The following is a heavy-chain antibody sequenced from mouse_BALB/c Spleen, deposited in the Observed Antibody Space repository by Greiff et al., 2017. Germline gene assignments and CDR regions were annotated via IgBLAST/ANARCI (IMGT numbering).Heavy chain of an antibody. CDR1: GFSLTSYG. D-gene: IGHD2-2*01. CDR2: IWSGGST. CDR3: SSDGGMFNGYDVWFAY. Sequence: VKLVESGPGLVQPSQSLSISCTVSGFSLTSYGVNWVSQSPGKGLEWMGVIWSGGSTDYNAAFISILNISKDNSKSQVFFKMNSLQADDTAIYYDSSDGGMFNGYDVWFAYWGQGTLVTVSA. J-gene: IGHJ3*01. V-gene: IGHV2-4-1*01.